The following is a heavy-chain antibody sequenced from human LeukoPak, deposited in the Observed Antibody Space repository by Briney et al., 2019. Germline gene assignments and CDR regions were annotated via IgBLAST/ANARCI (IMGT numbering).Heavy chain of an antibody. J-gene: IGHJ4*01. CDR2: IRGTGTNT. D-gene: IGHD6-19*01. CDR3: AKSGNAWYFFDS. CDR1: GFSFSTFA. V-gene: IGHV3-23*01. Sequence: GGSLRLSCAASGFSFSTFAMNWVRQAPGKGLEWVSGIRGTGTNTYYAAHVKSRFTVSKDNSENMVYLQMISLRSDDTAIYYCAKSGNAWYFFDSWGQGTLVSVSS.